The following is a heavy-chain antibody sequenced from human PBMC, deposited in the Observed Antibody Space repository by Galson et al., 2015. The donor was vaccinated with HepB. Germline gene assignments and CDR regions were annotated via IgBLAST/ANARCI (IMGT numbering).Heavy chain of an antibody. CDR1: GFTFSSYW. J-gene: IGHJ4*02. V-gene: IGHV3-7*03. CDR2: IKQDGSEK. Sequence: SLRLSCAASGFTFSSYWMSWVRQAPGKGLEWVANIKQDGSEKYYVDSVKGRFTISRDNAKNSLYLQMNSLRAEDTAVYYCATLRFLEWFPQYYFDYWGQGTLVTVSS. CDR3: ATLRFLEWFPQYYFDY. D-gene: IGHD3-3*01.